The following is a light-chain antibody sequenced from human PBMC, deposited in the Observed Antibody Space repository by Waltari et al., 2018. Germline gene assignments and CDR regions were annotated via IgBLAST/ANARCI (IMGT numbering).Light chain of an antibody. CDR3: QRYHSWPPYT. V-gene: IGKV3-15*01. Sequence: EVVLTQSPATLSVSLGEQATPSCRASHNVATNLAWFQQKPGQAPRLLIYGASTRAPGAPIRFSGSGSGTEFALTITNLQFEDSALFFCQRYHSWPPYTFGQGTKLEIK. CDR1: HNVATN. J-gene: IGKJ2*01. CDR2: GAS.